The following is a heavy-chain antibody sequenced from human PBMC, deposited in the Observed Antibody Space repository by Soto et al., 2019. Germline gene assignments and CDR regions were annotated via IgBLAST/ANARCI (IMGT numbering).Heavy chain of an antibody. J-gene: IGHJ4*02. Sequence: GGSLRLSCAASGFTFSSYSMNWVRQAPGKGLEWVSSISSSSSYIYYADSVKGRFTISRDNAKNSLYLQMSSLRAEDTAVYYCARDAAARYFDYWGQGTLVTVSS. CDR3: ARDAAARYFDY. V-gene: IGHV3-21*01. D-gene: IGHD6-6*01. CDR2: ISSSSSYI. CDR1: GFTFSSYS.